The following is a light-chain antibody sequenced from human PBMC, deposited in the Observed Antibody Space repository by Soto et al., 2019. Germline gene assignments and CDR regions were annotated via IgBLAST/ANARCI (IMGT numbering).Light chain of an antibody. CDR1: QSVYSSY. Sequence: EIVLTQSPGTLSLSPGEGATLSCRASQSVYSSYLAWYQQKPGQTPRLLIYGASNRATGIPDRLSGSGSGTDFTLTISRLEPEDFAVYYCQQFSSYPLTFGGGTKVDIK. V-gene: IGKV3-20*01. CDR2: GAS. CDR3: QQFSSYPLT. J-gene: IGKJ4*01.